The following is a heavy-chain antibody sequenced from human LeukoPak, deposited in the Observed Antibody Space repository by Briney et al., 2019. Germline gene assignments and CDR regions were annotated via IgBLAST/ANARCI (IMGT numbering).Heavy chain of an antibody. CDR3: ASGLIAARPGIGRYFDY. CDR1: GFTFSSYA. Sequence: GGSLRLSCAASGFTFSSYAMSWVRQAPGKGLEWVSGISGSGGSTNYADSVKGRFTISRDNAKNSLYLQMNSLRAEDTAVYYCASGLIAARPGIGRYFDYWGQGTLVTVSS. V-gene: IGHV3-23*01. D-gene: IGHD6-6*01. CDR2: ISGSGGST. J-gene: IGHJ4*02.